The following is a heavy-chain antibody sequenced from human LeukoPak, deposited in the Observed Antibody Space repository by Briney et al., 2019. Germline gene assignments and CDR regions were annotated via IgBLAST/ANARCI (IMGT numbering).Heavy chain of an antibody. Sequence: ASVKVSCKASGYTFTGYYMHWVRQAPAQGLEWMGWINPNSGGTNYAQKFQGRVTITRDTSISTAYMELSRLRSDDTAVYYCARGAHYHDSSEGYDYWGQGTLVTVSS. CDR1: GYTFTGYY. CDR3: ARGAHYHDSSEGYDY. J-gene: IGHJ4*02. V-gene: IGHV1-2*02. D-gene: IGHD3-22*01. CDR2: INPNSGGT.